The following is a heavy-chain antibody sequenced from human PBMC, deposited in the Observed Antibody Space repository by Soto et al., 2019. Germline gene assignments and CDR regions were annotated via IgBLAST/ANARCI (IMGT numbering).Heavy chain of an antibody. CDR2: IWSDGSNK. Sequence: VQVLESGGGLVQPGGSLRLSCAASGFTFTNYGMHWVRQAPGKGLEWVAVIWSDGSNKYYADSVKGRFTISKDNSQNTLYLQMNNLRAEDTAMYYCTRDPYGGSRYYFDSWGQGTLVTVSS. D-gene: IGHD1-26*01. CDR1: GFTFTNYG. CDR3: TRDPYGGSRYYFDS. V-gene: IGHV3-33*01. J-gene: IGHJ4*02.